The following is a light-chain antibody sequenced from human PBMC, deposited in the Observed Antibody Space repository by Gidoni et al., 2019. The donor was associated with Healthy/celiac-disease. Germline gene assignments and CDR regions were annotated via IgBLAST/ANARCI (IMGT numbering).Light chain of an antibody. Sequence: DIQVTQSPSTLSASVGDRVTITCRASQNINNWMAWFQQKPGKAPKLLIYQASNLEIGVPSRFSGRGSGTEFTLTISSLQPDDFATYYCQQYNSYSCSFGQGTKLEIK. CDR2: QAS. J-gene: IGKJ2*04. CDR3: QQYNSYSCS. V-gene: IGKV1-5*03. CDR1: QNINNW.